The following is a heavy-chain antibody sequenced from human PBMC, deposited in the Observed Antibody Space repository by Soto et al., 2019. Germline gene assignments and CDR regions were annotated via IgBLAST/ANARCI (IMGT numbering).Heavy chain of an antibody. D-gene: IGHD1-26*01. CDR1: GFTFSSYG. Sequence: QVQLVESGGGVVQPGRSLRLSCAASGFTFSSYGMHWVRQAPGKGLEWVAVISYDGSNKYYADSVKGRFTISRDNSKNTLYLQLNSLRAEDTAVYYCAKPLDLGYFDYWGQGTLVTVSS. CDR3: AKPLDLGYFDY. CDR2: ISYDGSNK. V-gene: IGHV3-30*18. J-gene: IGHJ4*02.